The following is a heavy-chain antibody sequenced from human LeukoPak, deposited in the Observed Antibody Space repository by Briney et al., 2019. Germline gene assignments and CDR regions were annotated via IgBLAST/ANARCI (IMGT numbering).Heavy chain of an antibody. CDR1: GFTLSSYW. J-gene: IGHJ6*02. CDR2: IDPDGSTT. V-gene: IGHV3-74*01. CDR3: TRVQAGRAGLMDV. Sequence: GGSLRLSCAASGFTLSSYWMHWIRQAPGEGLVWVSRIDPDGSTTNYADSVKGRFTTSRDNAKNSLYLQMNSLRAEDTALYYCTRVQAGRAGLMDVWGRGTTVTVSS. D-gene: IGHD6-13*01.